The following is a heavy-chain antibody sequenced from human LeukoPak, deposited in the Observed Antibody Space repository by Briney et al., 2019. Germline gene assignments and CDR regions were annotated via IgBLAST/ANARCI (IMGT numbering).Heavy chain of an antibody. J-gene: IGHJ4*02. V-gene: IGHV1-2*02. CDR1: GFTFSDYY. CDR3: ARDEILLWFGDLDF. D-gene: IGHD3-10*01. Sequence: ASVKVSCKASGFTFSDYYMHWVRQAPGQGLEWLGYINPKTGETNYPLQFQGRVTMTADSSISTAYMELSRLRSDDTAVYYCARDEILLWFGDLDFWGQGSPVTVSS. CDR2: INPKTGET.